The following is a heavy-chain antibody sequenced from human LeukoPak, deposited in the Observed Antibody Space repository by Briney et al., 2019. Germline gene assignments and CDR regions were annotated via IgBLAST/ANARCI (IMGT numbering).Heavy chain of an antibody. D-gene: IGHD3-16*02. CDR3: ARSDIWGSYRFLDY. CDR2: MLYSGST. Sequence: PSETLSLTCTVSGASISNYYWSWIRQSPGKGLEWIGYMLYSGSTNQNPSLRSRVTISVDTSKNQVSLKLSPVTAADTAVYYCARSDIWGSYRFLDYWGQGALVTVSS. V-gene: IGHV4-59*08. J-gene: IGHJ4*02. CDR1: GASISNYY.